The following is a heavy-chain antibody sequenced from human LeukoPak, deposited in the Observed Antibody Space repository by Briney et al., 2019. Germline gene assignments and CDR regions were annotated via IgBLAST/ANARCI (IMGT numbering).Heavy chain of an antibody. V-gene: IGHV3-23*01. Sequence: PGGALRLSCAASGFTFSSYAMSWVRQAPGKGLEWVSAITGSGGDTYHADSVRGRFTISRDNSKNTLYLQMNSLRPEDTALYYCAKGSRDSRPYYSDFWGQEILVTVSS. CDR3: AKGSRDSRPYYSDF. D-gene: IGHD3-3*01. J-gene: IGHJ4*02. CDR1: GFTFSSYA. CDR2: ITGSGGDT.